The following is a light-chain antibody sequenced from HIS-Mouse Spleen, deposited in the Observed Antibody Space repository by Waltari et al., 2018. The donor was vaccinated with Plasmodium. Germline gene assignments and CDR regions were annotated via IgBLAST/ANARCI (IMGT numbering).Light chain of an antibody. CDR3: SSYAGSNNYV. CDR2: EVS. V-gene: IGLV2-8*01. Sequence: QSALTQPPSASGSPGQSVTISCTGTSSDVGGYNYVPWYQQHPGKPPKLMIYEVSKRPSGVPDRFSGSKSGNTASLTVSGLQAEDEADYYCSSYAGSNNYVFGTGTKVTVL. J-gene: IGLJ1*01. CDR1: SSDVGGYNY.